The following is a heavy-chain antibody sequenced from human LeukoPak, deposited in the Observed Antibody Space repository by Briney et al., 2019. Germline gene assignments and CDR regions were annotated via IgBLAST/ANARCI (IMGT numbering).Heavy chain of an antibody. V-gene: IGHV4-61*02. J-gene: IGHJ4*02. D-gene: IGHD3-22*01. CDR3: ASGTPGEYYDSSGHYY. CDR2: IYTSGST. CDR1: GGSISSGSHY. Sequence: SETLSLTCTVSGGSISSGSHYWSWIRQPAGKGLEWIGRIYTSGSTNYNPSLKSRVTISVDTSKNQFSLKLSSVTAADTAVYYCASGTPGEYYDSSGHYYWGQGTLVTVSS.